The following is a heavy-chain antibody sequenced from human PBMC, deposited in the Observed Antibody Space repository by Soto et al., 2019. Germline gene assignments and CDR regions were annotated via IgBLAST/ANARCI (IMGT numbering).Heavy chain of an antibody. Sequence: EVQLVESGGGLVQPGGSLRLSCAASGFTVSSNYMSWVRQAPGKGLEWVSVIYSGGSTYYADSVKGRFTISRDNSKNTLYLQMNRLSAEDTAVYYGARDCSGGSCYQKNAFDIWGQGTMVTVSS. D-gene: IGHD2-15*01. CDR2: IYSGGST. CDR3: ARDCSGGSCYQKNAFDI. CDR1: GFTVSSNY. V-gene: IGHV3-66*01. J-gene: IGHJ3*02.